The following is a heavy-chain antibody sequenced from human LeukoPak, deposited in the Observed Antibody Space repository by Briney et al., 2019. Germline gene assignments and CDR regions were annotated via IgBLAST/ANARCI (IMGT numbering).Heavy chain of an antibody. Sequence: SETLSLTCTVSGGSISSYYWSWIRQPPGKGLEWIGYIYYSGSTNYNPSLKSRVTISVDTSKNQFSLKLSSVSAADTAVYYCARAYCSGGSCYPNYWGRGTLVTVSS. CDR3: ARAYCSGGSCYPNY. V-gene: IGHV4-59*01. CDR2: IYYSGST. J-gene: IGHJ4*02. CDR1: GGSISSYY. D-gene: IGHD2-15*01.